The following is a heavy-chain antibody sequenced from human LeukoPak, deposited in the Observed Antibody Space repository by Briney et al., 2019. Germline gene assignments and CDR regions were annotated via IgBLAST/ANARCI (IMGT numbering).Heavy chain of an antibody. J-gene: IGHJ4*02. CDR1: GFTFSSYA. CDR3: AKAPVTSCRGAFCYPLDS. D-gene: IGHD2-15*01. CDR2: ISASGGST. V-gene: IGHV3-23*01. Sequence: TGGSLRLSCAASGFTFSSYAMTWVRQAPGKGLEWVSAISASGGSTYYADSVKGRFTISRDNSKNTLYLQMNNLRTEDAAIYYCAKAPVTSCRGAFCYPLDSWGQGTLVTVSS.